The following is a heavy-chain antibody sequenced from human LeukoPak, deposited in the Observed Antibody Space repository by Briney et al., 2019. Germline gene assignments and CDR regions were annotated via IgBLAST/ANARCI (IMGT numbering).Heavy chain of an antibody. J-gene: IGHJ4*02. Sequence: ASVKVSCQASGYTFTSYDINWVRQATGQGLEWMGWMNPNRDNTDYAQKFQGRVTITRNTSISTAYMELSSLRSEDKAVYYCASGTTDIVVVPATLRNYYFDYWGQGTLVTVSS. D-gene: IGHD2-2*01. CDR2: MNPNRDNT. CDR1: GYTFTSYD. CDR3: ASGTTDIVVVPATLRNYYFDY. V-gene: IGHV1-8*03.